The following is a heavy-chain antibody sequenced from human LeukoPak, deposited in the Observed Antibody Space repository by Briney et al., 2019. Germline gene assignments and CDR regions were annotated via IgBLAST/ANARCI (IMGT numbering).Heavy chain of an antibody. V-gene: IGHV3-23*01. D-gene: IGHD3-22*01. J-gene: IGHJ4*02. Sequence: LGGSLRLSCAASGFAFSNYAMSWVRQAPGKGLEWVSDISGSGDSTYYADSVKGRFTIFRDNSKNTLYLQMNSLRAEDTAVYFCAKDRQNYYDSSGYYKGLCYFDYWGQGTLATVSS. CDR1: GFAFSNYA. CDR3: AKDRQNYYDSSGYYKGLCYFDY. CDR2: ISGSGDST.